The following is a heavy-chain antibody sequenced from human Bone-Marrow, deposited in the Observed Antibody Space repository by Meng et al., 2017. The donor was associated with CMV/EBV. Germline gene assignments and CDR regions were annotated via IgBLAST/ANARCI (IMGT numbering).Heavy chain of an antibody. D-gene: IGHD3-16*01. J-gene: IGHJ4*02. CDR2: IYYSGST. Sequence: SETLSLTCTVSGGSISSYYGSWIRQPPGKGLEWIGYIYYSGSTNYNPSLKSRVTISVDTSKNQFTLKPRPVAAADPAGYYCARGDNPCDFDNWGQGTLVTVSS. CDR1: GGSISSYY. V-gene: IGHV4-59*12. CDR3: ARGDNPCDFDN.